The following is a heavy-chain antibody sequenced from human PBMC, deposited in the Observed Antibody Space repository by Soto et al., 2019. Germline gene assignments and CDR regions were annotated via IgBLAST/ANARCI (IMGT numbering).Heavy chain of an antibody. D-gene: IGHD2-21*02. CDR1: GYTFTSYY. Sequence: ASVKVSCKASGYTFTSYYMHWVRQAPGQGLEWMGIINPSGGSTSYAQKFQGRVTMTRDTSTSTVYMELSSLRSEDTAVYYCAGALGVVVTAPGDHYYYAMDVWGQGTTVTVSS. V-gene: IGHV1-46*01. J-gene: IGHJ6*02. CDR2: INPSGGST. CDR3: AGALGVVVTAPGDHYYYAMDV.